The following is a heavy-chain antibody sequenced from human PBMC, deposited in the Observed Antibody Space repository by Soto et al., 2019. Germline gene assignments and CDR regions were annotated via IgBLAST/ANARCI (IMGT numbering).Heavy chain of an antibody. J-gene: IGHJ4*02. Sequence: SVKVSCKASGGTFSSYAISWVRQAPGQGLEWMGWIIPIFGTANYAQKFQGRVTITADESTSTAYMELSSLRSEDTAVYYCARGLFGVVTYFDYWGQGTLVTVSS. CDR3: ARGLFGVVTYFDY. CDR2: IIPIFGTA. D-gene: IGHD3-3*01. V-gene: IGHV1-69*13. CDR1: GGTFSSYA.